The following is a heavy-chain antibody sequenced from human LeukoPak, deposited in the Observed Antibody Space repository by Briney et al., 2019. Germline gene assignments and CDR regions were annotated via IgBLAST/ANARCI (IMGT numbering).Heavy chain of an antibody. D-gene: IGHD5-18*01. V-gene: IGHV4-34*01. CDR3: ARDVDTTSY. CDR1: GGSISSYY. J-gene: IGHJ4*02. Sequence: SETLSLTCTVSGGSISSYYWSWIRQPPGKGLEWIGEINHSGSTNYNPSLKSRVTISVDTSKNQFSLKLSSVTAADTAVYYCARDVDTTSYWGQGTLVTVSS. CDR2: INHSGST.